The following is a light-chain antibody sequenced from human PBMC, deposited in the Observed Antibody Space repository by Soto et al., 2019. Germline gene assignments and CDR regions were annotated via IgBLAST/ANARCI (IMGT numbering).Light chain of an antibody. CDR2: GAS. CDR3: QHYYSWPPWT. J-gene: IGKJ1*01. CDR1: QSVSSS. V-gene: IGKV3-15*01. Sequence: EIVMTQSPATLSVSPGERATLSCRASQSVSSSLAWYQQKPGQVPRLLIYGASTRATGVPARFSGSGSGTGFTLTITSLQSEDFAVYYCQHYYSWPPWTFGQGTKVEIK.